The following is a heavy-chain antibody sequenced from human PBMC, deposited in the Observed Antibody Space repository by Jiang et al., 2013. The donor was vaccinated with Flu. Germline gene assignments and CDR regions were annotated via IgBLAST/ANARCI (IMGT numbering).Heavy chain of an antibody. CDR3: ARGLIAAAGTRWFDP. CDR2: INHSGST. V-gene: IGHV4-34*01. CDR1: GGSFSGYY. D-gene: IGHD6-13*01. Sequence: LLKPSETLSLTCAVYGGSFSGYYWSWIRQPPGKGLEWIGEINHSGSTNYNPSLKSRVTISVDTSKNQFSLKLSSVTAADTAVYYCARGLIAAAGTRWFDPWGQGTLVTVSS. J-gene: IGHJ5*02.